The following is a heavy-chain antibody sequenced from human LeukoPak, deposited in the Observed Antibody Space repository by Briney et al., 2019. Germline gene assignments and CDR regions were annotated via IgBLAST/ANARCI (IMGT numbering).Heavy chain of an antibody. V-gene: IGHV3-74*03. D-gene: IGHD3-22*01. CDR1: GFTFSNYW. Sequence: GGSLRLSCAASGFTFSNYWIHWVRQAPGKGLVWVSRIDNAGSITTYADSVKGRFTIPRDNAENTLYLQMNSLRVEDTAVYYCVRSAFHAGSGNYYDYWGQGTLVTVSS. CDR3: VRSAFHAGSGNYYDY. J-gene: IGHJ4*02. CDR2: IDNAGSIT.